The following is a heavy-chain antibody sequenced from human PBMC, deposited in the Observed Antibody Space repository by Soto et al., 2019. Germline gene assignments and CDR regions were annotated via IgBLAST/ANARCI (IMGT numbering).Heavy chain of an antibody. V-gene: IGHV3-48*01. CDR2: ISSSSSTI. D-gene: IGHD3-10*01. CDR3: ARDLHPSSMVRGVTIDPPVYYYYGMDV. Sequence: EVQLVESGGGLVQPGGSLSLSCAASGFTFSSYSMNWVRQAPGKGLEWVSYISSSSSTIYYADSVKGRFTISRDNAKNSLYLQMNSLRAEDTAVYYCARDLHPSSMVRGVTIDPPVYYYYGMDVWGQGTTVTVSS. CDR1: GFTFSSYS. J-gene: IGHJ6*02.